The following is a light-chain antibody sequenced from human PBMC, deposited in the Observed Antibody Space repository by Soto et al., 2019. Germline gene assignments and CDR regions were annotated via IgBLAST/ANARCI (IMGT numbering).Light chain of an antibody. CDR1: QGISSY. V-gene: IGKV1-8*01. CDR2: AAS. Sequence: AIRMTQSPSSFSASTGDRVTITCRASQGISSYLAWYQQKPGKAPKLLIYAASTFLSGVPSRFSGIGSGTDFTLTISCLQSEDFATYYCQQYYSYPPTFGHGTKLEIK. CDR3: QQYYSYPPT. J-gene: IGKJ2*01.